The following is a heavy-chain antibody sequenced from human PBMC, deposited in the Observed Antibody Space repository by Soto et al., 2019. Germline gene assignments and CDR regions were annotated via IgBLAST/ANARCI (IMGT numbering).Heavy chain of an antibody. J-gene: IGHJ6*02. CDR3: AREQVPTLDYYGMDV. CDR2: IYHTGST. CDR1: GGSISSVDYY. Sequence: QVQLQQSGPGLVKPSQTLSLTCTVSGGSISSVDYYWNWIRQLPGKGLEWIGYIYHTGSTYYNPSLKSRLLILVDTDKIQFSLRLTALTAADTAVYYCAREQVPTLDYYGMDVWGQGTTVTVSS. V-gene: IGHV4-31*03.